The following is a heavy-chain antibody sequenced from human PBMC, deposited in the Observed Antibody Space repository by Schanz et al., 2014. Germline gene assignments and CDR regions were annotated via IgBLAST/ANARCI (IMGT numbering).Heavy chain of an antibody. J-gene: IGHJ4*02. V-gene: IGHV3-21*04. D-gene: IGHD6-19*01. CDR1: GFTFSNYT. CDR3: ARDLISSGWYG. CDR2: ITSTSRYI. Sequence: EVQLVESGGGLVKPGGSLRLSCAASGFTFSNYTMYWVRQAPGKGLEWVSSITSTSRYIYYADSVKGRFTISRDNAKNSLYLQMNSLRVEDTAVYYCARDLISSGWYGWGQGTLVTVSS.